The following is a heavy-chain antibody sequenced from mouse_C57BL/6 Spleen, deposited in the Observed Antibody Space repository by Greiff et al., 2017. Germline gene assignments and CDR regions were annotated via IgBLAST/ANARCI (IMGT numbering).Heavy chain of an antibody. J-gene: IGHJ2*01. CDR1: GYTFTSYW. V-gene: IGHV1-69*01. D-gene: IGHD1-1*01. CDR2: IYPSDSYT. CDR3: ARVEAYYYGSSYGY. Sequence: QVQLQQPGAELVLPGASVKLSCKASGYTFTSYWMPWVKQRPGQGLEWIGEIYPSDSYTNYNQKFKGKSTFAVDKSSSTAYMQLSSLTSEDSAVYYCARVEAYYYGSSYGYWGQGTTLTVSS.